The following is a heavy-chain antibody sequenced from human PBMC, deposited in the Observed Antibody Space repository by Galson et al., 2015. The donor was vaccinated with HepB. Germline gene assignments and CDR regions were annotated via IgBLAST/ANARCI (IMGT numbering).Heavy chain of an antibody. J-gene: IGHJ2*01. CDR2: IKSKTDGGTT. D-gene: IGHD2-15*01. Sequence: SLRLSCAASGFTFSNAWMSWVRQAPGKGLEWVGRIKSKTDGGTTDYAAPVKGRFTISRDDSKNTLYLQMNSLKTEDTDVYYCTTAGGYCSGGSCYDDWYFDLWGRGTLVTVSS. V-gene: IGHV3-15*01. CDR3: TTAGGYCSGGSCYDDWYFDL. CDR1: GFTFSNAW.